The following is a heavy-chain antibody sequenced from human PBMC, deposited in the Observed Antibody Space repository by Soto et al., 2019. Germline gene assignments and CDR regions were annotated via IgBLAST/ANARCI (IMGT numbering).Heavy chain of an antibody. V-gene: IGHV4-59*01. D-gene: IGHD6-19*01. CDR1: DDSISSYY. J-gene: IGHJ4*02. CDR3: ARAAISIAVAGRDYYFDS. Sequence: QVQLQESGPGLVKPSETLSLTCTVSDDSISSYYWSWIRQPPGKGLEWIGCIYYSGITDYNPSLKSRVTISVDXXKXQXXLKLSSVTAADTAVYFCARAAISIAVAGRDYYFDSWGQGTLVTVSS. CDR2: IYYSGIT.